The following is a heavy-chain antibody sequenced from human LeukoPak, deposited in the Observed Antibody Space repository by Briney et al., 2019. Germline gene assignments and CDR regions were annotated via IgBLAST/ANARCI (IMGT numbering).Heavy chain of an antibody. V-gene: IGHV4-34*01. CDR2: INHSGST. CDR1: GGSFSGYY. Sequence: SETLSLTCAVYGGSFSGYYWSWIRQPPGKGLEWIGEINHSGSTNYNPSLKSRVTTSVDTSKNQFSLKLSSVTAADTAVYYCARRSHLRYCSSTSCYKNWFDPWGQGTLVTVSS. J-gene: IGHJ5*02. CDR3: ARRSHLRYCSSTSCYKNWFDP. D-gene: IGHD2-2*02.